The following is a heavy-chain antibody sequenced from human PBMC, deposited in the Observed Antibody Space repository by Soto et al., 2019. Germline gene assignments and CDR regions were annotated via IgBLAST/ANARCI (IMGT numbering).Heavy chain of an antibody. J-gene: IGHJ2*01. Sequence: QVHLQESGPGLVKPSGTLSLTCAVSGVSVSSRNWWSWVRQPPGKGLEYIGEIYHSGSPSYNPSLKGRVTISMDKSKNQVSLRLNSVTAADTAVYYCARVTTKTTDYWYFDLWGRGTLVTVSS. D-gene: IGHD4-4*01. CDR1: GVSVSSRNW. V-gene: IGHV4-4*02. CDR2: IYHSGSP. CDR3: ARVTTKTTDYWYFDL.